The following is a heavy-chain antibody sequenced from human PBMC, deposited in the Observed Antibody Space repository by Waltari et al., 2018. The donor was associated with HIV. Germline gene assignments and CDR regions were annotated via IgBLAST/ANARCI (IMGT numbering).Heavy chain of an antibody. CDR2: ISWNSGTI. V-gene: IGHV3-9*01. CDR3: AKDKRSGYGGNSVWYFDL. CDR1: GFTFAAYA. J-gene: IGHJ2*01. Sequence: EVQLVESGGGLVQPGRSLRLPCAASGFTFAAYAMTSVGQAPGKGLEWVSGISWNSGTIGYADSVKGRFTISRDNAKNSLYLQMNSLRAEDTALYYCAKDKRSGYGGNSVWYFDLWGRGTLVTVSS. D-gene: IGHD4-17*01.